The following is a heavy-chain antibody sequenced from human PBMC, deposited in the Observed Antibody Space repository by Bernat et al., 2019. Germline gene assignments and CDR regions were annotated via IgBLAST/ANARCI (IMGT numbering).Heavy chain of an antibody. CDR2: IKQDGSEK. J-gene: IGHJ3*02. V-gene: IGHV3-7*03. CDR3: ARDAPSIVVVASDAFDI. CDR1: GFTFSSYW. D-gene: IGHD2-15*01. Sequence: EVQLLESGGGLVQPGGSLRLSCAASGFTFSSYWMSWVRQAPGKGLEWVANIKQDGSEKYYVDSVKGRFTISRDNAKNSLYLQMNSLRAEDTAVYYCARDAPSIVVVASDAFDIWGQGTMVTVSS.